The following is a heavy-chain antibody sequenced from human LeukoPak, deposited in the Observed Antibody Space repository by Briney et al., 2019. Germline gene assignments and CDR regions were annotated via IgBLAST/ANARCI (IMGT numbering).Heavy chain of an antibody. V-gene: IGHV4-39*01. CDR1: GGSISSSSYY. CDR2: IYYSGGT. J-gene: IGHJ4*02. D-gene: IGHD5-12*01. CDR3: ARHQWLRPYFDY. Sequence: SETLSLTCTVSGGSISSSSYYWGWIRQPPGKGLEWIGSIYYSGGTYYNPSLKSRVTISVDTSKNQFSLKLSSVTAADTAVYYCARHQWLRPYFDYWGQGTLVTVSS.